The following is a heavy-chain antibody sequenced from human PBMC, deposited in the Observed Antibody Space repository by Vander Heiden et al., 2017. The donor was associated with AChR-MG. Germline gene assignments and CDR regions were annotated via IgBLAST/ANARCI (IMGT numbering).Heavy chain of an antibody. D-gene: IGHD6-13*01. CDR1: GLTFSSSG. Sequence: QVQLVESGGGVVQPGRSLRLSCAASGLTFSSSGMHWVRQAPGKGLEWVAVIWSDGSNKIYADSVKGRFTISRDNSMHTLYLQMNSLRAEDTAVYYCARDRGAAPFDYWGQGTLVTVSS. CDR3: ARDRGAAPFDY. CDR2: IWSDGSNK. V-gene: IGHV3-33*01. J-gene: IGHJ4*02.